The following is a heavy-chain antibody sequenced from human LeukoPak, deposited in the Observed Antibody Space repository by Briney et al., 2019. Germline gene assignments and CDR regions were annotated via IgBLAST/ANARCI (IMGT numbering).Heavy chain of an antibody. CDR1: GYTFTSYG. D-gene: IGHD2-15*01. CDR3: ARDDDVYCSGGSCPSWFDP. J-gene: IGHJ5*02. V-gene: IGHV1-18*01. CDR2: ISAYNGNT. Sequence: ASVKVSCKASGYTFTSYGISWVRQAPGQGLEWMGWISAYNGNTNYAQKLQGRVTMTTDTSTSTAYMELRSLRSDDTAVYYCARDDDVYCSGGSCPSWFDPWGQGTLVTVSS.